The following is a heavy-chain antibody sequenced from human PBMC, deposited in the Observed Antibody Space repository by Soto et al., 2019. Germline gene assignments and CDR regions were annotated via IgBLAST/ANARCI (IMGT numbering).Heavy chain of an antibody. CDR1: GYTLTNYA. J-gene: IGHJ4*02. Sequence: QVQLVQSAAEVKKPGASVKVSCKASGYTLTNYAISWVRQAPGQGPEWMGWINTYNGNSNYAQKFQGRVTMTTDTSPNTAYMELRSLTSDDTAVYYCARDCTGGSCFCIYWGQGTLVTVSS. V-gene: IGHV1-18*01. CDR2: INTYNGNS. D-gene: IGHD2-15*01. CDR3: ARDCTGGSCFCIY.